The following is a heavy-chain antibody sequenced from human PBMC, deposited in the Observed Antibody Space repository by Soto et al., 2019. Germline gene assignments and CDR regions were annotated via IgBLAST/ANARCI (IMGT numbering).Heavy chain of an antibody. Sequence: QVQLVQSGAEVKKPGSSVKVSCKASGGTFSSYAISWVRQAPGQGLEWMGGIIPIFGTANYAQKFQGRVTITADESTSTACMELSSLSSEDTAVYYCARGYLMVRGVNDYGMDVWGQGTTVTVSS. V-gene: IGHV1-69*12. D-gene: IGHD3-10*01. J-gene: IGHJ6*02. CDR2: IIPIFGTA. CDR1: GGTFSSYA. CDR3: ARGYLMVRGVNDYGMDV.